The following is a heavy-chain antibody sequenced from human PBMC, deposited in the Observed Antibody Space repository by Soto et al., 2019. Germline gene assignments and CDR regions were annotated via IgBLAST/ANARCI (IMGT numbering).Heavy chain of an antibody. V-gene: IGHV5-51*01. CDR1: GYNFAGYW. Sequence: PGESLKISCKGSGYNFAGYWIAWVRQMPGKGLELMGIIYPSDSDTRYRPSFQGQVTISADKSISSAYLQWSSLRASDTAMYYCARGGVSTSTFDYWGQGTQVTVSS. J-gene: IGHJ4*02. CDR3: ARGGVSTSTFDY. CDR2: IYPSDSDT. D-gene: IGHD3-3*01.